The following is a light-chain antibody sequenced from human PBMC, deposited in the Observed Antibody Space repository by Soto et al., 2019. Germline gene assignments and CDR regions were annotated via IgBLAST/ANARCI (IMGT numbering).Light chain of an antibody. V-gene: IGKV3-20*01. CDR2: GAS. J-gene: IGKJ5*01. Sequence: EVVLTQSPGTLSLSPGERSTLSCRASQSVSGNFLAWYQEKPGXAPXXLIYGASSRATGIPDRFSGSGSGTEFALTISSLQPEDFATDDCQQLNSYPTFGQGTRLEIK. CDR1: QSVSGNF. CDR3: QQLNSYPT.